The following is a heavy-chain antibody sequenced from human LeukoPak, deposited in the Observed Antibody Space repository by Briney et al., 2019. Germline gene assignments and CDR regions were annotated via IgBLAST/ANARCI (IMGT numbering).Heavy chain of an antibody. V-gene: IGHV4-39*01. D-gene: IGHD1-26*01. Sequence: PSETLSLTCTVSGGSISSSSYYWGWIRQPPGKGLEWIGSIYYSGSAYYNPSLKSRVTISVDTSKNQFSLKLSSVTAADTAVYYCARHGGWSGSYWGQGTLVTVSS. CDR3: ARHGGWSGSY. J-gene: IGHJ4*02. CDR1: GGSISSSSYY. CDR2: IYYSGSA.